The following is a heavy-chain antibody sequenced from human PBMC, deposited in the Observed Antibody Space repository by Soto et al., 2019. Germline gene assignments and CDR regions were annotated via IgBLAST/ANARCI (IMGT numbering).Heavy chain of an antibody. D-gene: IGHD6-13*01. CDR2: ISYDGSNK. Sequence: VGSLRLSCAASGFTFSSYAMHWVRQAPGKGLEWVAVISYDGSNKYYADSVKGRFTISRDNSKNTLYLQMNSLRAEDTAVYYCATDSRAGHPYYYYGMDVWGQGTTVTVSS. V-gene: IGHV3-30-3*01. J-gene: IGHJ6*02. CDR3: ATDSRAGHPYYYYGMDV. CDR1: GFTFSSYA.